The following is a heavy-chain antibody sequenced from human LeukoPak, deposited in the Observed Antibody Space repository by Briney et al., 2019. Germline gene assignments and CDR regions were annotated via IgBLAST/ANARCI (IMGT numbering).Heavy chain of an antibody. Sequence: GGSLRLSCAASGFTFSNYAMSWVRQAPGKGLEWVSAITGSGGNTYYADSVKGRFTISRDNSKNTVYLQMNSLRDEDTAVYYCARWYDFGVGSSKNVPDCWGQGTLVTVSS. CDR1: GFTFSNYA. J-gene: IGHJ4*02. V-gene: IGHV3-23*01. CDR2: ITGSGGNT. CDR3: ARWYDFGVGSSKNVPDC. D-gene: IGHD3-3*01.